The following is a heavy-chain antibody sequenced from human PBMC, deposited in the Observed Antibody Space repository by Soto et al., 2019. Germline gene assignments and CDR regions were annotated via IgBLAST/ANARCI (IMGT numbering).Heavy chain of an antibody. J-gene: IGHJ3*02. D-gene: IGHD3-22*01. CDR2: ICYSGST. CDR1: GGSISSYY. V-gene: IGHV4-59*08. CDR3: ARHLLLYYYDSSGYYLRDAFDI. Sequence: SETLSLTCTVSGGSISSYYWSWIRQPPGKGLEWIGYICYSGSTNYNPSLKSRVTISVDTSKNQFSLKLSSVTAADTAVYYCARHLLLYYYDSSGYYLRDAFDIWGQGTMVTVS.